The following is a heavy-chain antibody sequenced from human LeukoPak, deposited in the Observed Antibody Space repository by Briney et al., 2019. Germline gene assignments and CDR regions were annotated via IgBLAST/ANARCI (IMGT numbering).Heavy chain of an antibody. Sequence: SQTLSLTCTVSGGSICSGDYYWNWIRQHPEKSLEWIGYIFYSGSAYYNPSLKSRVTISVDTSKNQFSLKLSSATAADTAVYFCARGARNGGLFDYWGQGTLVTVSS. CDR1: GGSICSGDYY. CDR3: ARGARNGGLFDY. D-gene: IGHD1-14*01. V-gene: IGHV4-31*03. J-gene: IGHJ4*02. CDR2: IFYSGSA.